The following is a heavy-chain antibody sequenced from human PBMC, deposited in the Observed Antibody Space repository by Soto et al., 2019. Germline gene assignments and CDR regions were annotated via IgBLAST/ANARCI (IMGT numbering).Heavy chain of an antibody. CDR3: AKDRVWFGELYGMDV. CDR1: GFTFSSYG. CDR2: ISYDGSNK. Sequence: QVQLVESGGGVVQPGRSLRLSCAASGFTFSSYGMHWVRQAPGKGLEWVAVISYDGSNKYYADSVKGRFTISRDNSKNTRYLQMNSLRAEDTAVYYCAKDRVWFGELYGMDVWGQGTTVTVSS. D-gene: IGHD3-10*01. V-gene: IGHV3-30*18. J-gene: IGHJ6*02.